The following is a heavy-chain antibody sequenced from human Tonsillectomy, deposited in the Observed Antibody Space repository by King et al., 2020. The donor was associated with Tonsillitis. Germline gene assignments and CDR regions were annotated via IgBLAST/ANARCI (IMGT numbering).Heavy chain of an antibody. Sequence: VQLVESGGGLIQPGGSLRLSCAASGFTFSSYSMNWVRQAPGKGLEWGSYISSSSSTIYYADSVRGRFTISRDNANNSLYLQMNSLRDEDTAVYYCARARSGFGAFDIWGQETMVTVSS. V-gene: IGHV3-48*02. D-gene: IGHD3-10*01. CDR1: GFTFSSYS. CDR2: ISSSSSTI. J-gene: IGHJ3*02. CDR3: ARARSGFGAFDI.